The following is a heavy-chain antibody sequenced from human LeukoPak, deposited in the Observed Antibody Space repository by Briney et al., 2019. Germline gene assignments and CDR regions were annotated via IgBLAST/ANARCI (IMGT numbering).Heavy chain of an antibody. J-gene: IGHJ4*02. CDR2: IYTSGST. CDR3: ARGAPWIQLWLPISGFFDY. D-gene: IGHD5-18*01. CDR1: GGSISSYY. Sequence: SETLSLTCTVSGGSISSYYWSWIRQPAGKGLEWIGRIYTSGSTNYNPSLKSRVTMSVDTSKNQFSLKLSSVTAADTAVYYCARGAPWIQLWLPISGFFDYWGQGTLVTVSS. V-gene: IGHV4-4*07.